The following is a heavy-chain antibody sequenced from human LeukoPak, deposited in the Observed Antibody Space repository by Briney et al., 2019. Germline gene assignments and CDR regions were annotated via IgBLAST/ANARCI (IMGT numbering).Heavy chain of an antibody. J-gene: IGHJ4*02. Sequence: GGSLRLSCAASGFTFSSYSMNWVRQAPGKGLEWVSSISSSSSYIYYADSVKGRFTISRDNAKNSLYLQMNSLRAEDTAVYYCARTYYDILTGYNPYFDYWGQGTLVTVSS. CDR2: ISSSSSYI. CDR1: GFTFSSYS. CDR3: ARTYYDILTGYNPYFDY. D-gene: IGHD3-9*01. V-gene: IGHV3-21*01.